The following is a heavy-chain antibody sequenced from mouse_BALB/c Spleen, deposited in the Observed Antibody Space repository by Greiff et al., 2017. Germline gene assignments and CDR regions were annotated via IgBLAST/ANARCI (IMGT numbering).Heavy chain of an antibody. CDR2: ISSGGST. J-gene: IGHJ2*01. D-gene: IGHD2-14*01. V-gene: IGHV5-6-5*01. CDR3: ARRGYYRCDQSSFDY. CDR1: GFTFSSYA. Sequence: EVKLEESGGGLVKPGGSLKLSCAASGFTFSSYAMSWVRQTPEKRLEWVASISSGGSTYYPDSVKGRFTIFSDNARNILYLQMSSLRSEDTAMYYCARRGYYRCDQSSFDYWGQGTTLTVSS.